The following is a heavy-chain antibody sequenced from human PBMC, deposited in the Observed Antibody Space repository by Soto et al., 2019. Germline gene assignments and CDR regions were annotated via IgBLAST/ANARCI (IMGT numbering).Heavy chain of an antibody. D-gene: IGHD1-26*01. J-gene: IGHJ6*02. CDR2: ISYDGSNK. Sequence: HPGGSLRLSCAASGFTFSSYAMHWVRQAPGKGLEWVAVISYDGSNKYYADSVKGRFTISRDNSKNTLYLQMNSLRAEDTAVYYCAREYPGWASYYYYGMDVWGQGTTVTVSS. CDR3: AREYPGWASYYYYGMDV. CDR1: GFTFSSYA. V-gene: IGHV3-30-3*01.